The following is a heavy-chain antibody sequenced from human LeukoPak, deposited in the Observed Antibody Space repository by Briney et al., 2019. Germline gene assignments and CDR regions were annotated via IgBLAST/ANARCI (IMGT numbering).Heavy chain of an antibody. CDR1: GGSISSSSYY. CDR3: ARGSYGDYRTNFDY. J-gene: IGHJ4*02. V-gene: IGHV4-39*07. Sequence: PSETLSLTCTVSGGSISSSSYYWGWIRQPPGKGLEWIGSIYYSGSTYYNPSLKSRVTISVDTSKNQFSLKLSSVTAADTAVYYCARGSYGDYRTNFDYWGQGTLVTVSS. CDR2: IYYSGST. D-gene: IGHD4-17*01.